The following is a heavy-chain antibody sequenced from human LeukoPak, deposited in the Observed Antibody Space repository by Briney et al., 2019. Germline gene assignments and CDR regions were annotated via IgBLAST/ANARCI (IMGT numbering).Heavy chain of an antibody. V-gene: IGHV1-69*05. Sequence: GASVKVSCKASGGTFSSYAISWVRQATGQGLEWMGGIIPIFGTANYAQKFQGRVTITTDESTSTAYMELSSLRSEDTAVYYCARVGSSWYNDYWGQGTLVTVSS. D-gene: IGHD6-13*01. J-gene: IGHJ4*02. CDR1: GGTFSSYA. CDR2: IIPIFGTA. CDR3: ARVGSSWYNDY.